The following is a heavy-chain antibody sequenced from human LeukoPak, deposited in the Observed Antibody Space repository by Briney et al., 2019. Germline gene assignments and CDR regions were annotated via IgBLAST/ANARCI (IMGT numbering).Heavy chain of an antibody. CDR2: IYYSGST. CDR3: ARLSGDGYSVDY. J-gene: IGHJ4*02. Sequence: PSETLSLTCTVSGGSISSDYWSWIRPPPGQGLEWVGYIYYSGSTNYNPSLKSRVTISVDTSKNQFSLILISVSAADTAVYYCARLSGDGYSVDYWGQGTLVTVSS. V-gene: IGHV4-59*08. D-gene: IGHD5-24*01. CDR1: GGSISSDY.